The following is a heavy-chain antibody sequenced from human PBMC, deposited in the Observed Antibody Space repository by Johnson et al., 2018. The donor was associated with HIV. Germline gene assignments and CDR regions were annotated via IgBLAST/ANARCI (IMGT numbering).Heavy chain of an antibody. CDR3: ARARTTVTILDAFDI. CDR1: GFTFRGYA. V-gene: IGHV3-30*03. J-gene: IGHJ3*02. CDR2: ISYDGTNK. Sequence: QMQLVESGGGVVQPGTSLRLSCVGSGFTFRGYAMHWVRQAPGKGLEWVAVISYDGTNKHYADSVKGRFAISRDNSRNTLYLQMNSLRTDDMAVYYCARARTTVTILDAFDIWGQGTVVTVSS. D-gene: IGHD4-17*01.